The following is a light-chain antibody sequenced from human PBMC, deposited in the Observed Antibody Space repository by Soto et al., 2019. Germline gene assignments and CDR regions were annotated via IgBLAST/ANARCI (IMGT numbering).Light chain of an antibody. CDR2: EVS. CDR1: SSDIGGYKY. V-gene: IGLV2-14*01. CDR3: NSYSRYSVLV. J-gene: IGLJ3*02. Sequence: QSALTQPASVSGSPGQSITISCTGTSSDIGGYKYVSWYQQHPGKAPKLIIFEVSNRPSGVSDRFSGSNSGNTASLTISGLQAQEEADYYCNSYSRYSVLVFGGGTKVIVL.